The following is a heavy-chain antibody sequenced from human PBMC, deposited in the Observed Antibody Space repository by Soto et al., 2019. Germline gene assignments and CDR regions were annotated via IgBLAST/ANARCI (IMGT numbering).Heavy chain of an antibody. CDR3: TRNDAFYI. CDR2: IKTKSDGGPT. V-gene: IGHV3-15*07. J-gene: IGHJ3*02. Sequence: EVQLVESGGGLVKPGGSLRLSCVASGFTFSSVWMNWVRQAPGKGLEWVGRIKTKSDGGPTDYAAPGKGRFTISRDDSKTTVYLQMNSLKTEDTALYYCTRNDAFYIWGQGTMVTVSA. CDR1: GFTFSSVW.